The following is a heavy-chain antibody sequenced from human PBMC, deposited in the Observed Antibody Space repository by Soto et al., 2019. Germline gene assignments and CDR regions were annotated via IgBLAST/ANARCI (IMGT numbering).Heavy chain of an antibody. V-gene: IGHV3-15*07. CDR3: TMIVVVISVPRHDAFDI. CDR2: IKSKTDGGTT. J-gene: IGHJ3*02. CDR1: GFTFSNAW. D-gene: IGHD3-22*01. Sequence: GGSLRLSCAASGFTFSNAWMNWVRQAPGKGLEWVGRIKSKTDGGTTDYAAPVKGRFTISRDDSKNTLYLQMNSLKTEDTAVYYCTMIVVVISVPRHDAFDIWGQGTMVTVSS.